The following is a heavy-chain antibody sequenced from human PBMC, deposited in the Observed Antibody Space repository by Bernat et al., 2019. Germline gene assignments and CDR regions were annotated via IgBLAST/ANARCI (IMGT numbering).Heavy chain of an antibody. V-gene: IGHV3-11*05. D-gene: IGHD3-10*01. CDR3: AREKRGYYGSGSYYNPYFDY. CDR2: ISSSSSYT. CDR1: GFTFSDYY. Sequence: QVQLVESGGGLVKPGGSLRLSCAASGFTFSDYYMSWIRQAPGKGREWVSYISSSSSYTNYADSVKGRFTISRDNAKNSLYLQMNSLRAEDTAVYYCAREKRGYYGSGSYYNPYFDYWGQGTLVTVSS. J-gene: IGHJ4*02.